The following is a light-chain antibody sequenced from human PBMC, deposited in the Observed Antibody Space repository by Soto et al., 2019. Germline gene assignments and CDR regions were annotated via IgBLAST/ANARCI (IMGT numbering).Light chain of an antibody. CDR2: DVS. CDR3: TSYTRSDIGV. V-gene: IGLV2-14*01. CDR1: SSDVGGYDF. Sequence: QSVLTQPASVSGSPGQSITISCTGTSSDVGGYDFVSWYQQRPGKAPKLIIYDVSNRPSGVSNRFSGSKSGNTASLTISGLQAEDKADYYCTSYTRSDIGVFGGGTKLTVL. J-gene: IGLJ3*02.